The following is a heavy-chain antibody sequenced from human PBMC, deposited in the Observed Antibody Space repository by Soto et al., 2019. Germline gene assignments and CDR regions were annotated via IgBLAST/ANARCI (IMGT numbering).Heavy chain of an antibody. CDR1: GFTFSSYA. CDR2: ISGSGGST. Sequence: GGSLRLSCAASGFTFSSYAMSWVRQAPGKGLEWVSAISGSGGSTYYADSVKGRFTTSRDNSKNTLYLQMNSLRAEDTAVYYCAKQLRGLLDNWFDPWGQGTLVTVSS. D-gene: IGHD4-17*01. CDR3: AKQLRGLLDNWFDP. J-gene: IGHJ5*02. V-gene: IGHV3-23*01.